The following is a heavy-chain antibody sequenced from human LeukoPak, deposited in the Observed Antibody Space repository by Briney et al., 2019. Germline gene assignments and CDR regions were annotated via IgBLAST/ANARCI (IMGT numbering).Heavy chain of an antibody. J-gene: IGHJ6*04. V-gene: IGHV4-4*07. CDR2: IYHNGGT. D-gene: IGHD3-10*01. CDR1: GGSIRSYY. Sequence: PSETLSLTCTVSGGSIRSYYWSWIRQPAGKGLERIGRIYHNGGTNDNPSLKSRVTMSVDTSKNQFSLNLTSVTAADTAVYYCARAGSSTSPPGVVWGKGTTVTVSS. CDR3: ARAGSSTSPPGVV.